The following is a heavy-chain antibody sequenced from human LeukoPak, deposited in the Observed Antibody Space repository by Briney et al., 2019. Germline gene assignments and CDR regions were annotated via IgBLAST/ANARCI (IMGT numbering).Heavy chain of an antibody. Sequence: GGSLRLSCAASGFIFSGYAMSWVRQAPGKGLEWVSAISSSGGSTYYADSVKGRFTISRDNSKNTLYLQMNSLRAEDTAVYYCAKDEDGYYDILTGYFRAFDYWGQGTLVTVSS. V-gene: IGHV3-23*01. D-gene: IGHD3-9*01. CDR2: ISSSGGST. CDR1: GFIFSGYA. J-gene: IGHJ4*02. CDR3: AKDEDGYYDILTGYFRAFDY.